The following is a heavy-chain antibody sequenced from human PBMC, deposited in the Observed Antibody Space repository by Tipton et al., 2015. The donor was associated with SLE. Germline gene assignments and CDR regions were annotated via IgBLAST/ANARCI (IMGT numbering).Heavy chain of an antibody. D-gene: IGHD4-23*01. CDR3: ARDRGNTVVYY. Sequence: TLSLTCTVSGGSMSNSFWSWIRQPPGKGLDWIGSIHYSGSTNYNPSLKSRLTISVDTSKNQVSLKLNSVTAADAAVYYCARDRGNTVVYYWGQGTLVTVSS. CDR1: GGSMSNSF. J-gene: IGHJ4*02. CDR2: IHYSGST. V-gene: IGHV4-59*12.